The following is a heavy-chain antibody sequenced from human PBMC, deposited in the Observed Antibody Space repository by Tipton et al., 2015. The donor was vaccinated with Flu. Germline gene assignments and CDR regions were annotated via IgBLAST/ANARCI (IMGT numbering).Heavy chain of an antibody. D-gene: IGHD5-12*01. CDR3: ATRQGGCSYVTPDY. V-gene: IGHV3-23*01. CDR2: ISGSGAST. J-gene: IGHJ4*02. CDR1: KFSFSSYA. Sequence: GSLRLSCAASKFSFSSYAMSWVRQAPGKGLEWVSSISGSGASTYYADSVKGRFTISRDNSKNTLFLQMNSLRAEDTALYYCATRQGGCSYVTPDYWGQGTLVTVSS.